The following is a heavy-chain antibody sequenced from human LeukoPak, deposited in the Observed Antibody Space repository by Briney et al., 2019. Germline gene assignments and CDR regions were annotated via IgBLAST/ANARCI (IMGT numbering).Heavy chain of an antibody. J-gene: IGHJ3*02. Sequence: SETLSLTCTVSGGSISSYYWSWIRQPPGKGLEWIGYIYTSGSTNYNPSLKSRVTISADTSKNQFSLKLSSVTAADTAVYYCARRSREKAFDIWGQGTMVAVSS. V-gene: IGHV4-4*09. CDR2: IYTSGST. CDR3: ARRSREKAFDI. CDR1: GGSISSYY.